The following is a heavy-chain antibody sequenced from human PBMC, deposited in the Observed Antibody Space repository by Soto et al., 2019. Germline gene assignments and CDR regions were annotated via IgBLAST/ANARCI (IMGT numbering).Heavy chain of an antibody. CDR2: IIPILGIA. V-gene: IGHV1-69*04. J-gene: IGHJ4*02. CDR3: ARDLLDGKNDY. Sequence: GASVKVSCKASGGTFSSYTISWVRQAPGQGLEWMGRIIPILGIANYAQKFQGRVTITADKSTSTAYMELSSLRSEDTAVYYCARDLLDGKNDYWGQGTLVTVSS. CDR1: GGTFSSYT. D-gene: IGHD6-19*01.